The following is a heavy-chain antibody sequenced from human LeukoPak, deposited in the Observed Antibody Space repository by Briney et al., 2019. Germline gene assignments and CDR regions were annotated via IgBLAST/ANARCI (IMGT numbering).Heavy chain of an antibody. CDR3: ASTSGYSYGVLGDYYFDY. D-gene: IGHD5-18*01. V-gene: IGHV4-59*01. J-gene: IGHJ4*02. Sequence: PSETLSLTCTVSGGSISSYYWSWIRQPPGKGLEWIGYIYYSGSTNYNPSLKSRVTISVDTSKNQFSLKLSSVTAADTAVYYCASTSGYSYGVLGDYYFDYWGQGTLVTVSS. CDR1: GGSISSYY. CDR2: IYYSGST.